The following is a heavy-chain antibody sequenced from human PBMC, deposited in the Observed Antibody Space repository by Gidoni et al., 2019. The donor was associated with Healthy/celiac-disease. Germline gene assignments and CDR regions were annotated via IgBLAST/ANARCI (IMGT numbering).Heavy chain of an antibody. Sequence: EVQLLESGGGLVQPGGSLRLSCAASGFTFSSYALSWVRQAPGKGLEWVSAISGSGGSTYYADSVKGRFTIYRDNSKNTLYLQMNSRRAEDTAVYYCAKEKLGGEAFDIWGQGTMVTVSS. J-gene: IGHJ3*02. V-gene: IGHV3-23*01. CDR3: AKEKLGGEAFDI. D-gene: IGHD1-7*01. CDR1: GFTFSSYA. CDR2: ISGSGGST.